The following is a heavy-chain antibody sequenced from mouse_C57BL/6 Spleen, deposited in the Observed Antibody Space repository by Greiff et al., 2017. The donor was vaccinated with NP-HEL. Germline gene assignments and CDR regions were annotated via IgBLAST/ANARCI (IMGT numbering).Heavy chain of an antibody. J-gene: IGHJ1*03. CDR1: GFTFSDFY. Sequence: EVQLVESGGGLVQSGRSLRLSCATSGFTFSDFYMEWVRQAPGKGLEWIAASRNKANDYTTEYSASVKGRFIVSRDTSQSILYLQMNALRAEDTAIYYCARDANDYDVYFDVWGTGTTVTVSS. D-gene: IGHD2-4*01. V-gene: IGHV7-1*01. CDR3: ARDANDYDVYFDV. CDR2: SRNKANDYTT.